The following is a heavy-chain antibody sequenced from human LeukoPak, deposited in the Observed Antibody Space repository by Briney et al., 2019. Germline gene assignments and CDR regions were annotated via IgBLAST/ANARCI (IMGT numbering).Heavy chain of an antibody. J-gene: IGHJ4*02. CDR2: IYPGDSDT. D-gene: IGHD1-26*01. V-gene: IGHV5-51*01. CDR3: ARPKYRIVGATTSEYYFDY. CDR1: GYSFTSYW. Sequence: GESLKISCKGSGYSFTSYWIGWVRQMPGKGLEWMGIIYPGDSDTRYSPSFQGQVTISADKSISTAYLQWSSLKASDTAMYYCARPKYRIVGATTSEYYFDYWGQGTLVTVSS.